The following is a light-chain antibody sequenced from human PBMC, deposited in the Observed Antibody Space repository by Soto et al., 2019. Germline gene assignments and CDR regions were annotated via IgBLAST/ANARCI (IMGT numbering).Light chain of an antibody. J-gene: IGLJ1*01. CDR3: SSYTSTSTL. V-gene: IGLV2-14*01. CDR2: DVT. CDR1: SSDVGGYKY. Sequence: QSALTQPASVSGSPGQSITISCTGTSSDVGGYKYVSWYQLHPGTAPKLVIYDVTNRPSGVSNRFSGSKSGNTASLTISGLQAEDEADYFCSSYTSTSTLFGTGTKVPVL.